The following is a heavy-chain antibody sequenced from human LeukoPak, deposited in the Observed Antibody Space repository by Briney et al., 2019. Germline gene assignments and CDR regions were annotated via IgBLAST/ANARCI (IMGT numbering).Heavy chain of an antibody. V-gene: IGHV3-30-3*01. J-gene: IGHJ4*02. CDR3: ARDSQYDILTGYSAFDY. CDR1: GFTFSSYA. D-gene: IGHD3-9*01. Sequence: GESLRLSCAASGFTFSSYAMHWVRQAPGKGLEWVAVISYDGSNKYYADSVKGRFTISRDNSKNTLYLQMNSLRAEDTAVYYCARDSQYDILTGYSAFDYWGQGTLVTVSS. CDR2: ISYDGSNK.